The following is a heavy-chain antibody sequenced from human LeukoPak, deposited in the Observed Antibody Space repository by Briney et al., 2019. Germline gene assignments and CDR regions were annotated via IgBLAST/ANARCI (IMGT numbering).Heavy chain of an antibody. CDR3: ARDQIVVVPAVYYYGMDV. J-gene: IGHJ6*02. D-gene: IGHD2-2*01. CDR1: GYTFTSYG. CDR2: ISAYNGNT. V-gene: IGHV1-18*01. Sequence: ASVKVSCKASGYTFTSYGISWVRQAPGQGLEWMGWISAYNGNTNYAQKLQGRVTMTTDTSTSTAYMELRSLRSDDTAVYYCARDQIVVVPAVYYYGMDVWGQGITVTVSS.